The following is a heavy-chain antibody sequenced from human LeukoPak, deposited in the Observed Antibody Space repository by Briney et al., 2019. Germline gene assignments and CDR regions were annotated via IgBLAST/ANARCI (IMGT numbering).Heavy chain of an antibody. Sequence: GGSLRLSCAASGFTFSSSAMHWVRQAPGKGLEWVAFISYDGSNEYYADSVKGRFTISRDSSKNTLYLQMNSLRAEDTAVYYCARNYYDRSGYSDTFDYWGQGTLVTVSS. CDR3: ARNYYDRSGYSDTFDY. D-gene: IGHD3-22*01. J-gene: IGHJ4*01. CDR1: GFTFSSSA. V-gene: IGHV3-30*04. CDR2: ISYDGSNE.